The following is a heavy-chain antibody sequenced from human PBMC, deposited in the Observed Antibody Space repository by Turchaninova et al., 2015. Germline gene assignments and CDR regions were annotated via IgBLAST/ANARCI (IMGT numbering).Heavy chain of an antibody. CDR2: MNPTRCNT. Sequence: VQLVQAGAEVKQPGASAKVSCKASGYTFTRYDITWVRKATGQGLEWMGWMNPTRCNTGNAKRFQRDEAMTRKTSISTANIERSSLGSVDTAVYYCARGRVHYYGSGSYYNQFGYWGQGTLVTVSS. D-gene: IGHD3-10*01. J-gene: IGHJ4*02. V-gene: IGHV1-8*01. CDR1: GYTFTRYD. CDR3: ARGRVHYYGSGSYYNQFGY.